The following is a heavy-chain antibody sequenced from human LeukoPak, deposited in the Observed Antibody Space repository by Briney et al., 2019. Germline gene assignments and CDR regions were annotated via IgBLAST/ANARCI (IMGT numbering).Heavy chain of an antibody. Sequence: GASVKVSRKASGYTFTSYGISWVRQAPGQGLEWMGWISAYNGNTNYAQKLQGRVTMTTDTSTSTAYMELRSLRSDDTAVYYCARRGSGSYRDYFDYWGQGTLVTVSS. D-gene: IGHD1-26*01. J-gene: IGHJ4*02. CDR2: ISAYNGNT. CDR3: ARRGSGSYRDYFDY. CDR1: GYTFTSYG. V-gene: IGHV1-18*01.